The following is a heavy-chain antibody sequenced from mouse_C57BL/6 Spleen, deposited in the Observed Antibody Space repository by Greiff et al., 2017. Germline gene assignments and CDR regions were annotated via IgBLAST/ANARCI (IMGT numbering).Heavy chain of an antibody. J-gene: IGHJ3*01. CDR2: IYPGSGST. D-gene: IGHD1-3*01. CDR3: AREGRGGKGRCAY. CDR1: GYTFTSYW. V-gene: IGHV1-55*01. Sequence: QVQLQQPGAELVKPGASVKMSCKASGYTFTSYWITWVKQRPGQGLEWIGDIYPGSGSTYYNEQFKSKATLTVATSSSTAYMQLSSLTSEYSAVEYCAREGRGGKGRCAYWGQGTLVTVAA.